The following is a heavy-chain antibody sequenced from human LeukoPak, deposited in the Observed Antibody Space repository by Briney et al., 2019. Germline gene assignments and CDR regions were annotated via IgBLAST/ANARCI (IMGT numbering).Heavy chain of an antibody. D-gene: IGHD3-9*01. V-gene: IGHV4-34*01. Sequence: PSETLSLTCAVYGGSFSGYYWSWIRHPPGKGLEWIGEINPSGRTNYNPSLKSRVTISVDTSKNQFSLKLSSVTAADTAVYYCARGGLRYFDWFLGYWGQGTLVTVSS. CDR1: GGSFSGYY. CDR2: INPSGRT. CDR3: ARGGLRYFDWFLGY. J-gene: IGHJ4*02.